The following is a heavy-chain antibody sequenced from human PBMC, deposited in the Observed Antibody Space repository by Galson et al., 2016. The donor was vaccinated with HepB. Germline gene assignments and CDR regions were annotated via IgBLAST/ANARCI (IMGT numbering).Heavy chain of an antibody. CDR3: VRDDPTVWELFDY. CDR2: INFDGTDT. D-gene: IGHD1-26*01. Sequence: LRLSCATSGFSFTEYWMHWVRQAPGKGLVWVSRINFDGTDTNYADSVKGRFATSRDNAKNTLYLHMNSLRPEDTAVYYCVRDDPTVWELFDYWGQGTLVTVSS. V-gene: IGHV3-74*01. J-gene: IGHJ4*02. CDR1: GFSFTEYW.